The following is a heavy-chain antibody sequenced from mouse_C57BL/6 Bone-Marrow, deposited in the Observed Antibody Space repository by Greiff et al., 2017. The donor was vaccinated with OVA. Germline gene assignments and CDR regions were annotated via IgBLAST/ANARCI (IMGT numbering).Heavy chain of an antibody. V-gene: IGHV10-1*01. CDR2: IRSKSNNYAT. CDR1: GFSFNTYA. J-gene: IGHJ4*01. CDR3: VRQPPFRGAMDY. Sequence: EVKVIESGGGLVQPKGSLKLSCAASGFSFNTYAMHWVRQAPGKGLEWVARIRSKSNNYATYYADSVKDRFTISRDDSETMLYLQMNNMKTEDTAMYYCVRQPPFRGAMDYWGQGTSVTVSS.